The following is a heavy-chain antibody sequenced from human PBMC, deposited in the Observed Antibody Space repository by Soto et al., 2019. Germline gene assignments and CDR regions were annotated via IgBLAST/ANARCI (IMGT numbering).Heavy chain of an antibody. Sequence: ASVKVSCKASGYTFTSYDISWVRQAPGQGIEWMGWISAYNGNTNYAQKLQGRVTMTTDTSTSTAYMELRSLRSDDTAVYYCARKDDSRYYYYGMDVWGQGTTVTV. CDR3: ARKDDSRYYYYGMDV. J-gene: IGHJ6*02. CDR1: GYTFTSYD. D-gene: IGHD3-22*01. CDR2: ISAYNGNT. V-gene: IGHV1-18*01.